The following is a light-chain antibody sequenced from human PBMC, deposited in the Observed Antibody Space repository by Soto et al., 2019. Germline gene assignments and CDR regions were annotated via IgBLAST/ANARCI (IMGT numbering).Light chain of an antibody. CDR2: AAS. CDR1: ESIARH. Sequence: DIQMTQSPSSLSASVGDRVTITCRASESIARHLNWYQQKPGKAPKLLIYAASSLQNGVPSRFRGGGSGTDFTLTISNLQPEDFAPYYCQQTYTALSITVGQGTRLEIK. V-gene: IGKV1-39*01. J-gene: IGKJ5*01. CDR3: QQTYTALSIT.